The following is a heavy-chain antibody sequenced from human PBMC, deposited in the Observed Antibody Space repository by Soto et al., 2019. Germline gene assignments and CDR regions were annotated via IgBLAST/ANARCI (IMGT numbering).Heavy chain of an antibody. J-gene: IGHJ2*01. V-gene: IGHV1-69*08. Sequence: QVQLVQSGAEVKKPGSSVKVSCKASGGTFSSYTISWVRQAPGQGLEWMGRIIPILGIANYAQKFQGRVTITADNSTSTASVELSSLRSEDTAVYYCARDRSVAAATPWYFDLWGRGTLVTVSS. CDR2: IIPILGIA. CDR3: ARDRSVAAATPWYFDL. CDR1: GGTFSSYT. D-gene: IGHD6-13*01.